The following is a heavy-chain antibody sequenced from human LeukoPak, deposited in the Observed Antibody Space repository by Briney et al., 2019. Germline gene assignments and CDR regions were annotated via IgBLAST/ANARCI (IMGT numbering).Heavy chain of an antibody. CDR1: GFTFNIYS. V-gene: IGHV3-23*01. J-gene: IGHJ4*02. CDR2: ISGSGGST. D-gene: IGHD2-2*02. Sequence: GGSLRLSCAASGFTFNIYSMSWVRQAPGKGLEWVSAISGSGGSTYYADSVKGRFTISRDNFKNTLYLQMNSLRAEDTAVYYCAKDNVRGIVVVPAAIPLDYWGQGTLVTVSS. CDR3: AKDNVRGIVVVPAAIPLDY.